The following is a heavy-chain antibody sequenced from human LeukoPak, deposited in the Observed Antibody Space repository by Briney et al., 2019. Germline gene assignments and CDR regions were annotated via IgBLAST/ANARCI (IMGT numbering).Heavy chain of an antibody. V-gene: IGHV3-30-3*01. J-gene: IGHJ4*02. CDR3: AKYIVGATKGYFDY. CDR2: ISYDGSNK. CDR1: GFTFSSYA. Sequence: GRSLRLSCAASGFTFSSYAMHWVRQAPGKGLEWVAVISYDGSNKYYADSVKGRFTISRDNSKNTLYLQMNSLRAEDTAVYYCAKYIVGATKGYFDYWGQGTLVTVSS. D-gene: IGHD1-26*01.